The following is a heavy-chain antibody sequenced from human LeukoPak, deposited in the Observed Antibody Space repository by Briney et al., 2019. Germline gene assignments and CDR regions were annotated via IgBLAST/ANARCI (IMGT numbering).Heavy chain of an antibody. D-gene: IGHD4-4*01. Sequence: SETLSLTCTVSGGSISSYYWSWIRQPPGKGLEWIGYIYYSGSTNYNPSLKSRVTISVDTSKNQFSLKLSSVTAADTAVYYCARLPGYSNYYYYGMDVWGQGTTVTISS. V-gene: IGHV4-59*01. CDR1: GGSISSYY. CDR3: ARLPGYSNYYYYGMDV. J-gene: IGHJ6*02. CDR2: IYYSGST.